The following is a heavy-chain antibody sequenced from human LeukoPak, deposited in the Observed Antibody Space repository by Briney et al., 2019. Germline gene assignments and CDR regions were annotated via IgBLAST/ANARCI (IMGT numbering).Heavy chain of an antibody. J-gene: IGHJ4*02. V-gene: IGHV7-4-1*02. CDR1: GYTFTSYA. CDR2: INTNTGNP. D-gene: IGHD3-10*01. CDR3: ARDTGFSMLRGILF. Sequence: ASVKVSCKASGYTFTSYAMNWVRQAPGQGLEWMGWINTNTGNPTYAQGFTGRFVFSLDTSVSTAYLQISSLKAEDTAVYYCARDTGFSMLRGILFWGQGTLVTVSS.